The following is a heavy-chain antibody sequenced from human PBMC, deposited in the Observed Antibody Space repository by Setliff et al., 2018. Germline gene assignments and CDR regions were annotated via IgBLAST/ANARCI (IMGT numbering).Heavy chain of an antibody. V-gene: IGHV4-59*04. CDR3: ARTGTYRYFDS. CDR2: VYHGGKT. J-gene: IGHJ4*02. D-gene: IGHD1-1*01. Sequence: PSETLSLTCTVSGGPFSGASIWSWIRQPPGKGLEFIGYVYHGGKTYYNTSLESRLTISVDTSKNQFSLKLRSVTAADTAVYYCARTGTYRYFDSWGQGTLVTVSS. CDR1: GGPFSGAS.